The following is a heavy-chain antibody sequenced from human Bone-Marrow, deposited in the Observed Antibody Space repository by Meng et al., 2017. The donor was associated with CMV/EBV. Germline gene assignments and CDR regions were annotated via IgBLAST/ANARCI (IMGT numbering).Heavy chain of an antibody. D-gene: IGHD3-10*01. CDR3: AKDMTPYGSGSYPDYGMDV. V-gene: IGHV3-43D*03. Sequence: GESLKISCAASGFTFDDNTMHWVRQAPGKGLEWVSLISWDGGSTYYADSVKGRFTISRDNSKNSLYLQMSSLRAEDTALYYCAKDMTPYGSGSYPDYGMDVWGQGTTVTVSS. CDR2: ISWDGGST. CDR1: GFTFDDNT. J-gene: IGHJ6*02.